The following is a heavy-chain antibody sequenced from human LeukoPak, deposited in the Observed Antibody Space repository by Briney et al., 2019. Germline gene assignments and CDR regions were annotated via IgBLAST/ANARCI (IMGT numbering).Heavy chain of an antibody. CDR3: AKGATVIVVVTMYYFDY. CDR2: ISGSGGST. Sequence: GGSLRLSCAASGFTFSSYAMSWVRQAPGKGLEWVSAISGSGGSTYYADSVKGRFTISRDNSKNTLYLQMNSLRAEDTAVYYCAKGATVIVVVTMYYFDYWGQGTLVTVSS. J-gene: IGHJ4*02. CDR1: GFTFSSYA. V-gene: IGHV3-23*01. D-gene: IGHD3-22*01.